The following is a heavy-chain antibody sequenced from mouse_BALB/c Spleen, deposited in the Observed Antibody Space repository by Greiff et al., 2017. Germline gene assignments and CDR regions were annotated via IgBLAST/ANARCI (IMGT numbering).Heavy chain of an antibody. CDR2: ISSGGSYT. CDR1: GFTFSSYT. Sequence: DVMLVESGGGLVKPGGSLKLSCAASGFTFSSYTMSWVRQTPEKRLEWVATISSGGSYTYYPDSVKGRFTISRDNAKNTLYLQMSSLKSEDTAMCYCTRDIMDYWGQGTSVTVSS. J-gene: IGHJ4*01. V-gene: IGHV5-6-4*01. CDR3: TRDIMDY.